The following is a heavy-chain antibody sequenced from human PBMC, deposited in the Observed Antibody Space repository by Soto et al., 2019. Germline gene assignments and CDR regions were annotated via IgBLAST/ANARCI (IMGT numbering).Heavy chain of an antibody. CDR3: ARSQYSGYHLRWFDP. Sequence: QVQLQESGPGLVKPSGTLSLTCAVSGGSISSSNWWSWVRQPPGKGLEWIGEIYHSGSTNSNPSLKSRVTISVDKSKNQFSLKLSSETAADTAVYYCARSQYSGYHLRWFDPWGQGTLVTVSS. V-gene: IGHV4-4*02. D-gene: IGHD5-12*01. CDR2: IYHSGST. J-gene: IGHJ5*02. CDR1: GGSISSSNW.